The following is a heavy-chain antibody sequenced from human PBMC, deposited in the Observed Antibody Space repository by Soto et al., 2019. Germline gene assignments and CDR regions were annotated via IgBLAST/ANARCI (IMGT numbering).Heavy chain of an antibody. CDR1: GFTVSSNY. J-gene: IGHJ3*02. D-gene: IGHD3-16*01. Sequence: GGSLRLSCAASGFTVSSNYMSWVRQAPGKGLEWVSVIYSGGSTYYADSVKGRFTISRDNSKNTLYLQMNSLRAEDTAVYYCARDAVWGGIGYDAFDIWGQGTMVTVSS. V-gene: IGHV3-53*01. CDR2: IYSGGST. CDR3: ARDAVWGGIGYDAFDI.